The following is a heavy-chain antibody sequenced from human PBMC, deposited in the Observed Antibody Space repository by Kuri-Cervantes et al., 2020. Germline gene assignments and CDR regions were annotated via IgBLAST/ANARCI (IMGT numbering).Heavy chain of an antibody. Sequence: GESLKISCAASGFPLSTYWMTWVRQAPGKGLEWVANINTDGNGKYYVDSVKGRFTISRDNAKNSLYLQMNSLRADDTAVYYCAKNSVSAAGDFWGQGTLVTFSS. CDR1: GFPLSTYW. CDR3: AKNSVSAAGDF. V-gene: IGHV3-7*01. J-gene: IGHJ4*02. CDR2: INTDGNGK. D-gene: IGHD6-13*01.